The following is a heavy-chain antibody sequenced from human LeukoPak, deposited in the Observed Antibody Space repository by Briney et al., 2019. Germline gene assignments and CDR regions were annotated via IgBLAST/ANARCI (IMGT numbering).Heavy chain of an antibody. J-gene: IGHJ6*03. D-gene: IGHD2-15*01. V-gene: IGHV1-69*13. CDR3: ARGVVVVVAATRVTNYYMDV. CDR1: GGTFSDYA. CDR2: FIPILGTA. Sequence: SVKVSCKASGGTFSDYALNWVRQAPGQGLEWMGVFIPILGTANSTQKFQDRVTITADESTSTAYMELSSLRSEDTAVYYCARGVVVVVAATRVTNYYMDVWGKGTTVTISS.